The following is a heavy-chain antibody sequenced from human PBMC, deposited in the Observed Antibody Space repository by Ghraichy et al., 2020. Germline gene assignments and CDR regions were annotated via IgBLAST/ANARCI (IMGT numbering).Heavy chain of an antibody. Sequence: GSLRLSCAVSGGSMGISNWWSWVRQPPGKGLEWIGEVFQSGSTNYHPSHKSRAIISIDNSKNQFSLKLNSVTAADTAVYYCARVGHFYYGMDVWGQGTAVTVSS. J-gene: IGHJ6*02. CDR3: ARVGHFYYGMDV. CDR2: VFQSGST. D-gene: IGHD2/OR15-2a*01. CDR1: GGSMGISNW. V-gene: IGHV4-4*02.